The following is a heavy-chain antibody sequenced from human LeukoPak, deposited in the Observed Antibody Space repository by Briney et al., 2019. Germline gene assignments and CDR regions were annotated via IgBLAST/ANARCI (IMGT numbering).Heavy chain of an antibody. CDR1: GDSVSSNSAA. D-gene: IGHD3-9*01. CDR2: TYYRSKWYN. J-gene: IGHJ5*02. CDR3: ARERSFLVITILSNWFDP. V-gene: IGHV6-1*01. Sequence: SQTLSLTCAISGDSVSSNSAAWNWIRQSPSRGLEWLGRTYYRSKWYNDYAVSVKSRITINPDTSKNQFSLQLNSVTPEDTAVYYCARERSFLVITILSNWFDPWGQGTLVTVSS.